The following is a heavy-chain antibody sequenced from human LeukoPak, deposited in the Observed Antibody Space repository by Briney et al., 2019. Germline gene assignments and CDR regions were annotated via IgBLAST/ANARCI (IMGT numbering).Heavy chain of an antibody. Sequence: PGGSLRLSCAASRFTFSSYAMSRVRQAPGKGLEWVSSISGSGGSTYYADSVKGRFTISRDNSKNTLYLQMNSLRAEDTAVYYCAKSSYYDSSGFYREYYFDYWGQGTLVTVSS. V-gene: IGHV3-23*01. D-gene: IGHD3-22*01. J-gene: IGHJ4*02. CDR2: ISGSGGST. CDR1: RFTFSSYA. CDR3: AKSSYYDSSGFYREYYFDY.